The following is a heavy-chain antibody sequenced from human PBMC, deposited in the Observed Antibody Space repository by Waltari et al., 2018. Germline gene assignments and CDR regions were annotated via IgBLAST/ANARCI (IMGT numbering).Heavy chain of an antibody. CDR2: IYASGSI. J-gene: IGHJ4*02. CDR3: ASHVNYYDRTGYTN. Sequence: QVQLQESGPGLVKPSETLSLTCTVSGGSISSYYWSWIRPPAGRGLEWIGRIYASGSIDYNPSFKSRVTMSVDTSKNQFSLRLSAVTAADTAVYYCASHVNYYDRTGYTNWGQGTLVIVSS. V-gene: IGHV4-4*07. D-gene: IGHD3-22*01. CDR1: GGSISSYY.